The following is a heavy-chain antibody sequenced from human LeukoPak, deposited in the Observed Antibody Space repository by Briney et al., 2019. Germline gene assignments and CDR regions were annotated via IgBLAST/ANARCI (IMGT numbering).Heavy chain of an antibody. J-gene: IGHJ4*02. V-gene: IGHV3-23*01. D-gene: IGHD2-2*01. CDR1: GFTFSSYA. CDR2: ISGSGGST. CDR3: AKDKSSSVVPAAMRIPPPKGGNY. Sequence: GGSLRLSCAASGFTFSSYAMNWVRQAPGKGLEWVSAISGSGGSTYYADSVKGRFTISRDNSKNTLYLQMNSLRAEDTAVYYCAKDKSSSVVPAAMRIPPPKGGNYWGQGTLVTVSS.